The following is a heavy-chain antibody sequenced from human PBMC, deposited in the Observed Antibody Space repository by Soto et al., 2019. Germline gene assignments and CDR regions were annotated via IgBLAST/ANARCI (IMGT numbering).Heavy chain of an antibody. V-gene: IGHV4-31*03. CDR1: GGSISSGGYY. Sequence: QVQLQESGPGLVKPSQTLSLTCTVSGGSISSGGYYWSWIRQHPGKGLEWIGDIYYSGSTYYNPSLKSRVTISVGTSKNQFSLKLSSVTAADTAVYYCARYYDTPQPRRRGAVWYFDLWGRGTLVTVSS. CDR2: IYYSGST. J-gene: IGHJ2*01. D-gene: IGHD3-22*01. CDR3: ARYYDTPQPRRRGAVWYFDL.